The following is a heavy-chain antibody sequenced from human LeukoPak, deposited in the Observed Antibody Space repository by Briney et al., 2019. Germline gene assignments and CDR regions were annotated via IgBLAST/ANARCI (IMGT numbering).Heavy chain of an antibody. CDR3: ARRDLGY. CDR2: IYYSGTT. Sequence: NTSETLSLTCTISGASIDSYYWSWIRQPPGKGLEWIGYIYYSGTTNYNPSLKRRVTISVDTSKNQFSLKLSSVTAADTAVYYCARRDLGYWGQGTLVTVSS. J-gene: IGHJ4*02. CDR1: GASIDSYY. V-gene: IGHV4-59*01.